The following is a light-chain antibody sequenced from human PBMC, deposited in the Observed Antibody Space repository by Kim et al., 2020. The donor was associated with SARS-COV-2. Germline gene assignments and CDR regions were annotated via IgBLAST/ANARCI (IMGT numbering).Light chain of an antibody. Sequence: DIQMTQSPSSLSASVGDRVTITCRASQTISTYLMWYQQKPGKAPKLLIYSASTLQSGDPSRFSGSGSGTDFTLTISSLQPEDFATYYCQQSHSTRLTFGGGTKVDIK. CDR3: QQSHSTRLT. CDR2: SAS. V-gene: IGKV1-39*01. CDR1: QTISTY. J-gene: IGKJ4*01.